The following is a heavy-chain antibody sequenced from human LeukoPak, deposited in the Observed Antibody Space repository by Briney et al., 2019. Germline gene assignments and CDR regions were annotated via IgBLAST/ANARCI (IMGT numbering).Heavy chain of an antibody. V-gene: IGHV3-23*01. Sequence: GGSLRLSCAASGFTFSSYAMTWVRQAPGKGLQWVSAISSGGGGTYYADSVKGRFTITRDNSKNTLYLQMNSLRAEDTAVYYCARDRRYYGSGSLGGFDYWGQGTLVTVSS. CDR1: GFTFSSYA. CDR3: ARDRRYYGSGSLGGFDY. J-gene: IGHJ4*02. D-gene: IGHD3-10*01. CDR2: ISSGGGGT.